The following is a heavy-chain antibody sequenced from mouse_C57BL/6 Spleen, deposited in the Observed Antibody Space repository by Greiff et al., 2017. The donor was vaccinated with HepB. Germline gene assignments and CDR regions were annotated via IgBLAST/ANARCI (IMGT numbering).Heavy chain of an antibody. J-gene: IGHJ3*01. CDR3: ARDRDSSGPFAY. CDR1: GFTFSSYA. D-gene: IGHD3-2*02. Sequence: EVQLQESGGGLVKPGGSLKLSCAASGFTFSSYAMSWVRQTPEKRLEWVATISDGGSYTYYPVNVKGRFTISRDNAKNNLYLQMSHLKSEDTAMYYCARDRDSSGPFAYWGQGTLVTVSA. V-gene: IGHV5-4*01. CDR2: ISDGGSYT.